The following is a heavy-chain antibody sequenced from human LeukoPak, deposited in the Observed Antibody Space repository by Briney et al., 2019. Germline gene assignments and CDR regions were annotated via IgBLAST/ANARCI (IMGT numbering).Heavy chain of an antibody. D-gene: IGHD6-19*01. CDR2: ISSSSSYI. CDR1: GFTFSSYS. J-gene: IGHJ5*02. CDR3: AREKSIAVAGTFKVYWFDP. V-gene: IGHV3-21*01. Sequence: GGSLRLSCAASGFTFSSYSMNWVRQAPGKGLEWVSSISSSSSYIYYADSVKGRVTISRDNAKNSLYLQMNSLRAEDTAVYYCAREKSIAVAGTFKVYWFDPWGQGTLVTVSS.